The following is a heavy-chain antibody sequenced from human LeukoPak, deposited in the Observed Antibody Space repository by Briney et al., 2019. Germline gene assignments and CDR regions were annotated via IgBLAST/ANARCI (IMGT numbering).Heavy chain of an antibody. Sequence: PSETLSLTCTVSGGSISSGSYYWSWIRQPAGKGLEWIGRIYTSGSSNYNPSLKSRVTILVDTSKNQFSLKLSSVTAADTAVYYCARDSDIVVVPAAMGTYYYYYTDVWGKGTTATVSS. CDR2: IYTSGSS. J-gene: IGHJ6*03. V-gene: IGHV4-61*02. CDR1: GGSISSGSYY. D-gene: IGHD2-2*01. CDR3: ARDSDIVVVPAAMGTYYYYYTDV.